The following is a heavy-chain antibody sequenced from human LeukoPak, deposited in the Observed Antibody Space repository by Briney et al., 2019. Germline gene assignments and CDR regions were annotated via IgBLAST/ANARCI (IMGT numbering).Heavy chain of an antibody. J-gene: IGHJ4*02. Sequence: PSETLSLTCTVSGGSISSGGYYWSWIRQHPGKGLEWIGYIYYSGSTYYNPSLKSRVTISVDTSKNQFSLKLSSVTAADTAVYYCARVRPDFGIWSGYYFGYWGQGTLVTVSS. CDR2: IYYSGST. V-gene: IGHV4-31*03. CDR1: GGSISSGGYY. D-gene: IGHD3-3*01. CDR3: ARVRPDFGIWSGYYFGY.